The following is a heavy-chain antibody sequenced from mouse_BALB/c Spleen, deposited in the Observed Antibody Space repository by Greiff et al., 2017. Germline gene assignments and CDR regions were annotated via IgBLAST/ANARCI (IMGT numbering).Heavy chain of an antibody. Sequence: EVKLQESGGGLVKPGGSLKLSCAASGFTFSSYAMSWVRQSPEKRLEWVAEISSGGSYTYYPDTVTGRFTISRDNAKNTLYLEMSSLRSEDTAMYYCARETRGFADWGQGTLVTVSA. CDR2: ISSGGSYT. CDR1: GFTFSSYA. J-gene: IGHJ3*01. CDR3: ARETRGFAD. V-gene: IGHV5-9-4*01.